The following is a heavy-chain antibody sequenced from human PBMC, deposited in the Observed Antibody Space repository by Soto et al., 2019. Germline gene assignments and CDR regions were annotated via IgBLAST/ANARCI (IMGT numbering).Heavy chain of an antibody. Sequence: LSLTCSVSSASLSSDAYYWSWIRQHPVKGLEWIGYIYYSGATYYNPSLESRVTISLDTLKNHFSLRLSSVSAADTAVYYCAGGGTRGDVFDIWGQGTMVTVSS. CDR3: AGGGTRGDVFDI. CDR2: IYYSGAT. J-gene: IGHJ3*02. CDR1: SASLSSDAYY. V-gene: IGHV4-31*03. D-gene: IGHD1-1*01.